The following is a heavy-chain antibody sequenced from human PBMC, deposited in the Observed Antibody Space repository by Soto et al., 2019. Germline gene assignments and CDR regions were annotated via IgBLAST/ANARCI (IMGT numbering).Heavy chain of an antibody. CDR2: INQDGSEI. D-gene: IGHD2-15*01. CDR1: GFTFSSYW. Sequence: EVQLVESGGGLVQPGGSLRLSCAASGFTFSSYWMSWFRQAPGKGLEWVANINQDGSEIYYVDSVKGRFTISRDNAKNSLYLQMNSLRAEDTAVYYCARDCSGGSCYGYWGQGTLVTVSS. J-gene: IGHJ4*02. CDR3: ARDCSGGSCYGY. V-gene: IGHV3-7*01.